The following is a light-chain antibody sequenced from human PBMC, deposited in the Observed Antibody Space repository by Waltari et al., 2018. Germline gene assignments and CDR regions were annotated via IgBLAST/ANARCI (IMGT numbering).Light chain of an antibody. CDR2: GVN. J-gene: IGLJ2*01. CDR1: GSNIGAGYD. Sequence: QSVLTQPPSVSGAPGQTVTISCTGSGSNIGAGYDVHWYQKRPGEAPKLLIYGVNTRPVGVPDRFSGSQSGTAASLAIRGLQAEDEADYYCQSYDPSVSVVFGGGPKLTVV. CDR3: QSYDPSVSVV. V-gene: IGLV1-40*01.